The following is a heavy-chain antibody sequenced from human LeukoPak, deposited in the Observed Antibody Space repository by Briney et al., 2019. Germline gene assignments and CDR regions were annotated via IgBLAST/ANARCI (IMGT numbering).Heavy chain of an antibody. CDR1: GGSISSSSYY. J-gene: IGHJ4*02. D-gene: IGHD5-24*01. CDR3: ARVEMRLFDY. CDR2: IYYSGST. Sequence: SETLSLTCTVSGGSISSSSYYWGWIRQPPGKGLEWIGSIYYSGSTYYNPSLKSRVTISVDTSKNQFSLKLSSVTAADTAVYYCARVEMRLFDYWGQGTLVTVSS. V-gene: IGHV4-39*07.